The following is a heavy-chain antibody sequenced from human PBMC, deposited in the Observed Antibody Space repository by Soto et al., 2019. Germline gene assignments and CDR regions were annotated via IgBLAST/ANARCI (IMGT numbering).Heavy chain of an antibody. D-gene: IGHD3-16*01. CDR3: ARSSGGNVGLIIEGSTWFEP. Sequence: PVKVAFKAPADTFTGHHPHSVLQVPGQTQEWMGVINPHGGSTKYEQKFQGRITMTRDTSRSTVYMELSSLRSDDTAIYYCARSSGGNVGLIIEGSTWFEPWGQGTPVPVSS. CDR2: INPHGGST. J-gene: IGHJ5*02. CDR1: ADTFTGHH. V-gene: IGHV1-46*01.